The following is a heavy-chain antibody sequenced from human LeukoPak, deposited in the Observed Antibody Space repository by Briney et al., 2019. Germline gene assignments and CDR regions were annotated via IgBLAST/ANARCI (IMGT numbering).Heavy chain of an antibody. V-gene: IGHV1-69*01. CDR3: ARPNSGSYYYSFDY. CDR2: IIPIFGTA. J-gene: IGHJ4*02. CDR1: GGTFSSYA. D-gene: IGHD1-26*01. Sequence: ASVKVSCKAPGGTFSSYAISWVRQAPGQGLEWMGGIIPIFGTANYAQKFQGRVTITADESTSTAYMELSSLRSEDTAVYYCARPNSGSYYYSFDYWGQGTLVTVSS.